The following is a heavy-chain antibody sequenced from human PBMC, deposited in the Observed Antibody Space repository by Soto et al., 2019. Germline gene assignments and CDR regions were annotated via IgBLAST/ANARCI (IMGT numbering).Heavy chain of an antibody. J-gene: IGHJ5*02. CDR3: AKDPTITAMIVVVITTSWFDP. Sequence: GGSLRLSCAASGFTFSSYAMSWVRQAPGKGLEWVSAISGSGGSTYYADSVKGRFTISRDNSKNTLYLQMNSLRAEDTAVYYCAKDPTITAMIVVVITTSWFDPWGQGTLVTVSS. CDR1: GFTFSSYA. D-gene: IGHD3-22*01. CDR2: ISGSGGST. V-gene: IGHV3-23*01.